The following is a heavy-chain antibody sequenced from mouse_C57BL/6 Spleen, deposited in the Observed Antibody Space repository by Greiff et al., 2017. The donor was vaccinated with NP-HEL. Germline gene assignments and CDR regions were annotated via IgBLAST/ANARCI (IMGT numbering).Heavy chain of an antibody. CDR1: GFTFSDYG. J-gene: IGHJ4*01. V-gene: IGHV5-17*01. CDR2: ISSGSSTI. Sequence: EVQVVESGGGLVKPGGSLKLSCAASGFTFSDYGMHWVRQAPEKGLEWVAYISSGSSTIYYADTVKGRFTISRDNAKNTLFLQMTSLRSEDTAMYYCARPYDGYYGAMDYWGQGTSVTVSS. D-gene: IGHD2-3*01. CDR3: ARPYDGYYGAMDY.